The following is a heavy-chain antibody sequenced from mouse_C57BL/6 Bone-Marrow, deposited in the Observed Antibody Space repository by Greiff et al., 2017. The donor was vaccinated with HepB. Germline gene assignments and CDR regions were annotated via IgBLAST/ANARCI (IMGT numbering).Heavy chain of an antibody. D-gene: IGHD1-1*01. V-gene: IGHV1-82*01. CDR2: IYPGDGDT. CDR1: GYAFSSSW. CDR3: ARPDYYGSSWGYFDV. Sequence: QVQLQHSGPELVKPGASVKISCKASGYAFSSSWMNWVKQRPGKGLEWIGRIYPGDGDTNYNGKFKGKATLTADKSSSTAYMQLSSLTSEDSAVYFCARPDYYGSSWGYFDVWGTGTTVTVSS. J-gene: IGHJ1*03.